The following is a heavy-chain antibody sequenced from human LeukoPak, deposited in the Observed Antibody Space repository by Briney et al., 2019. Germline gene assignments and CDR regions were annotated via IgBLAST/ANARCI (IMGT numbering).Heavy chain of an antibody. CDR1: GDSVSRSSYY. V-gene: IGHV4-61*01. Sequence: SETLSLTCTVSGDSVSRSSYYWTWIRQPPGKGLEWVGYIYYIGSTNYNPSLKSRLTMSVDTSKNQFSLRLSSVIAADTAVYYCARYYDSTGSFDYWGQGTLVTVSS. CDR2: IYYIGST. J-gene: IGHJ4*02. D-gene: IGHD3-22*01. CDR3: ARYYDSTGSFDY.